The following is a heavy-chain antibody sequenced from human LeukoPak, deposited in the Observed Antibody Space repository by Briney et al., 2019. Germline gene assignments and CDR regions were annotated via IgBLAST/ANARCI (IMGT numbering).Heavy chain of an antibody. J-gene: IGHJ4*02. CDR1: GFTFSSYG. CDR2: ISYDGSNK. V-gene: IGHV3-30*19. D-gene: IGHD3-9*01. Sequence: PGGSLRLSCAASGFTFSSYGMHWVRQAPGKGLEWVAVISYDGSNKYYADSVKGRFTISRDNSKNTLYLQMNSLRAEDTAVYYCARGTYYDILTGYTFDYWGQGTLVTVSS. CDR3: ARGTYYDILTGYTFDY.